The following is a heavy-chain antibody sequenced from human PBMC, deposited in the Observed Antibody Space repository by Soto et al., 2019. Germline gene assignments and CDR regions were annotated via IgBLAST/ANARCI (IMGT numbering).Heavy chain of an antibody. CDR1: GGSIRSSNW. V-gene: IGHV4-4*02. CDR3: ARGFVDTAMGDYYYYGMDV. J-gene: IGHJ6*02. D-gene: IGHD5-18*01. Sequence: SQPKPLTCAVSGGSIRSSNWWRCINQTPGKGLEWIGEIYHSGSTNYNPSLKSRVTISVDKSKNQFSLKLSSVTAADTAVYYCARGFVDTAMGDYYYYGMDVWGQGTTVTVSS. CDR2: IYHSGST.